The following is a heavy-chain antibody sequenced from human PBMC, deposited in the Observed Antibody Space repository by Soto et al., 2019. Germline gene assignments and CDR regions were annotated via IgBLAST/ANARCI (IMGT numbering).Heavy chain of an antibody. Sequence: GGSLRLSCAASGFTFSSYAMSWVRQAPGKGLEWVSAISGSGGSTYYADSVKGRFTISRDNSKNTLYLQMNSLRAEDTAVYYCAKEGNILTGYGYYYYYYYMDVWGKGTTVTVSS. CDR1: GFTFSSYA. D-gene: IGHD3-9*01. J-gene: IGHJ6*03. V-gene: IGHV3-23*01. CDR2: ISGSGGST. CDR3: AKEGNILTGYGYYYYYYYMDV.